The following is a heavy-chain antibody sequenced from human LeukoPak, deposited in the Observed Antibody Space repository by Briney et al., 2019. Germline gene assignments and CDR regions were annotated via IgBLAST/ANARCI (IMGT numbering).Heavy chain of an antibody. V-gene: IGHV5-51*01. CDR1: GYSFTSYW. Sequence: GESLKISCKTSGYSFTSYWIGWVRQKPGKGLEWMGIIYPGDSDTRYSRPFLRQVTISVDKTNTTAYLQWSSLKASDTAIYYCARLLGHWGYFDYWGQGTLVTVSS. J-gene: IGHJ4*02. D-gene: IGHD7-27*01. CDR3: ARLLGHWGYFDY. CDR2: IYPGDSDT.